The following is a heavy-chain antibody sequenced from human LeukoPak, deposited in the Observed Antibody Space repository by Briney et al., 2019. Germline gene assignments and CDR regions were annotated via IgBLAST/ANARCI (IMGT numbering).Heavy chain of an antibody. J-gene: IGHJ6*03. CDR3: ARVDAGYSSGWYYMDV. D-gene: IGHD6-19*01. Sequence: GGSLRLSCTVSGFTVSSNSMSWVRQAPGKGLEWVSFIYSDNTHYSDSVKGRFTISRDNSKNTLYLQMNSLRAEDTAVYYCARVDAGYSSGWYYMDVWGKGTTVTISS. CDR1: GFTVSSNS. V-gene: IGHV3-53*01. CDR2: IYSDNT.